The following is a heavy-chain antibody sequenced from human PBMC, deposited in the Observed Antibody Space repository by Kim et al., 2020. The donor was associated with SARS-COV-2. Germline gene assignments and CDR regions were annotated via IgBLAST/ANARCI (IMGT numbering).Heavy chain of an antibody. CDR2: DSDT. Sequence: DSDTRYSPSLQGQVTISADKSISTAYLQWSSLKASDTAMYYCASAGTKGYWGQGTLVTVSS. V-gene: IGHV5-51*01. D-gene: IGHD1-1*01. J-gene: IGHJ4*02. CDR3: ASAGTKGY.